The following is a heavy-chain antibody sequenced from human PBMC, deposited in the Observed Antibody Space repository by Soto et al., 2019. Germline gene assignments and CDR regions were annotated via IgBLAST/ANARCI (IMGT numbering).Heavy chain of an antibody. CDR2: IDPSDSFT. CDR1: GYSFTNYW. CDR3: TFGASIGSHN. Sequence: GESLKISCYGSGYSFTNYWINWVRQMPGKGLEWMGRIDPSDSFTNYSPSFQGHVTMSVDKSISTAYLQLSSLKASATAIYYCTFGASIGSHNWGQGTWVTVSS. V-gene: IGHV5-10-1*01. J-gene: IGHJ4*02. D-gene: IGHD3-16*01.